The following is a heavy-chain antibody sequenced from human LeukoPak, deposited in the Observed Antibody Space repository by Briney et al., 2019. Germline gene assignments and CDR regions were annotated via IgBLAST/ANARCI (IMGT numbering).Heavy chain of an antibody. CDR2: ISDSGGNT. J-gene: IGHJ4*02. V-gene: IGHV3-23*01. CDR1: GFTFSRYA. Sequence: GGSLRLSCAASGFTFSRYAMSWVRQSPGKGLEWVSAISDSGGNTYSADSVKGRFTISRDNSMHTLFLQMNSLRAEDTAVYYCARGISATSAYFQFEYWGQGALVTVSS. CDR3: ARGISATSAYFQFEY. D-gene: IGHD5-12*01.